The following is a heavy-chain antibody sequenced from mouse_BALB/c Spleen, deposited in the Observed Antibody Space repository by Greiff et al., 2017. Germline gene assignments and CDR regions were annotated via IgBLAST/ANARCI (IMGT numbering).Heavy chain of an antibody. CDR2: IRLKSNNYAT. V-gene: IGHV6-6*02. Sequence: EVQGVESGGGLVQPGGSMKLSCVASGFTFSNYWMNWVRQSPEKGLEWVAEIRLKSNNYATHYAESVKGRFTISRDDPKSSVYLQMNNLRAEDTGIYYCTRIYYGYGYFDYWGQGTTLTVSS. J-gene: IGHJ2*01. CDR1: GFTFSNYW. D-gene: IGHD2-2*01. CDR3: TRIYYGYGYFDY.